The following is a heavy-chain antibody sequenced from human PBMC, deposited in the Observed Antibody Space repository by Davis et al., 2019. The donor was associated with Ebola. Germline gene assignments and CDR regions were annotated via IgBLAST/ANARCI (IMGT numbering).Heavy chain of an antibody. CDR3: ARARAHVAAPVETGAFDP. CDR2: IYSGGST. D-gene: IGHD6-13*01. CDR1: GFTFSSYS. V-gene: IGHV3-53*01. J-gene: IGHJ5*02. Sequence: PGGSLRLSCAASGFTFSSYSMNWVRQAPGKGLEWVSVIYSGGSTYYADSVKGRFTISRDNSKNTLYLQMNSLRAEDTAVYYCARARAHVAAPVETGAFDPWGQGTLVTVSS.